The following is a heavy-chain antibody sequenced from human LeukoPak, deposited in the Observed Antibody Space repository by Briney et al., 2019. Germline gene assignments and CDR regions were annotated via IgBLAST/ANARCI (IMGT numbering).Heavy chain of an antibody. V-gene: IGHV3-7*01. CDR2: VKEDGSQK. CDR3: AREAY. CDR1: GFTFSGYW. J-gene: IGHJ4*02. Sequence: GGSLRLSCAASGFTFSGYWMSWVRQAPGKGLEWVASVKEDGSQKNYADTVKGRFSISRDNAKKSLVLQMNSLRADDTAVYYCAREAYWGPGTLVTVSS.